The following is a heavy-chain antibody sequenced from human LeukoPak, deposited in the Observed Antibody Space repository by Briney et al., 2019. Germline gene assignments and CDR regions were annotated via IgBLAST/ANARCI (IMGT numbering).Heavy chain of an antibody. CDR1: GGSISSSSYY. V-gene: IGHV4-61*01. CDR3: ARDGLVAVTKDY. J-gene: IGHJ4*02. Sequence: PSETLSLTCTVSGGSISSSSYYWSWIRQPPGKGLEWIGYIYYSGSTNYNPSLKSRVTISVDTSKNQFSLKLSSVTAADTAVYYCARDGLVAVTKDYWGQGTLVTVSS. D-gene: IGHD4-17*01. CDR2: IYYSGST.